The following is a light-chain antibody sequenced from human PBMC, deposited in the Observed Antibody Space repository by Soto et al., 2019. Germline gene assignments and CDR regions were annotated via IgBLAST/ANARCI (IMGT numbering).Light chain of an antibody. V-gene: IGKV3-20*01. J-gene: IGKJ1*01. Sequence: EIVLTQSPGTLSLSPGERATLSCRASQNLSRGYLAWYQQKPGQAPRILIYAASSRATGIPDRFSGSGSGTDFSLTISRLEPEDFAVYYCQQYDTSPRTFGQGTKVEI. CDR2: AAS. CDR3: QQYDTSPRT. CDR1: QNLSRGY.